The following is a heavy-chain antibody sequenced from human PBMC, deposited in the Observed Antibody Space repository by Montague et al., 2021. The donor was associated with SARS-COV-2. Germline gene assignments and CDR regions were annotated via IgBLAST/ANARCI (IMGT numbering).Heavy chain of an antibody. CDR1: GGSFIPYA. CDR3: ALARGTSYCHL. J-gene: IGHJ5*02. V-gene: IGHV4-34*01. Sequence: SETLSLTCGVAGGSFIPYAWTGMRQPPGKGLEWMGKKNFKGITNYTPSLRSRVTISVDTSKSQCSLILKNVTAADTAAYYCALARGTSYCHLWGQGSLVIVSS. D-gene: IGHD1-26*01. CDR2: KNFKGIT.